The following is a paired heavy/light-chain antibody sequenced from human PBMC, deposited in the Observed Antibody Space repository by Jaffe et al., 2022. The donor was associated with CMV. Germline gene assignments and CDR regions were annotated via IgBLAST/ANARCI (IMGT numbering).Light chain of an antibody. CDR2: EDN. CDR1: ALTKKS. CDR3: YSTDSRTNHGV. Sequence: SSELTQPPSMSVSPGRTATITCSGDALTKKSTSWYQQRSDEAPILVIYEDNKRPSGIPERFSGSKSGSTATLIIGGAQVGDDADYYCYSTDSRTNHGVFGGGTRLTVL. J-gene: IGLJ2*01. V-gene: IGLV3-10*01.
Heavy chain of an antibody. V-gene: IGHV1-69*04. CDR1: GGSFNDYV. CDR3: AGDSKWDSSATGGYLAWGPTPRKVRSEYFMDV. J-gene: IGHJ6*03. CDR2: IVPILRLS. D-gene: IGHD1-26*01. Sequence: QAQLVQSGAEVKEPGSSVRISCRASGGSFNDYVVTWVRQTPGQGLEWMGRIVPILRLSNYADKIQGRATITADRSTSTFYLDLSSLKSEDTAVYYCAGDSKWDSSATGGYLAWGPTPRKVRSEYFMDVWGKGTRVIVSS.